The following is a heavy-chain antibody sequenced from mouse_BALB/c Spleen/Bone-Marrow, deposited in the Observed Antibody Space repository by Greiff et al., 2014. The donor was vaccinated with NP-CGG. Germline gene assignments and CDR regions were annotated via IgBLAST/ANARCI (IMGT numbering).Heavy chain of an antibody. CDR3: ARNNYGYGNYLDC. CDR1: GFTFSTYG. J-gene: IGHJ2*01. D-gene: IGHD1-2*01. Sequence: EVQGVESGGGLVQPGGSLRLSCAASGFTFSTYGMSWVRQTPDKRLELVATISSNGGSTYYPDSVKGRFTISRDNAKNTLYLQMTSLKSEDTAMYYCARNNYGYGNYLDCWGQGTTLTVSS. V-gene: IGHV5-6-3*01. CDR2: ISSNGGST.